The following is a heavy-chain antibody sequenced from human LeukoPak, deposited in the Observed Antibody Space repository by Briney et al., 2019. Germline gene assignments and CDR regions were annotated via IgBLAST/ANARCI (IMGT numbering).Heavy chain of an antibody. CDR1: GHTFTGSY. CDR3: ARAVTLTDIDY. CDR2: INPNSGYT. V-gene: IGHV1-2*02. J-gene: IGHJ4*02. D-gene: IGHD4-11*01. Sequence: GASVKVSCKASGHTFTGSYIHWVRQVPGQGLEWMGWINPNSGYTDSAQSFQGRVTLTRDTSISTAYMELSSLRSDDTAVYYCARAVTLTDIDYWGQGTLVTVSS.